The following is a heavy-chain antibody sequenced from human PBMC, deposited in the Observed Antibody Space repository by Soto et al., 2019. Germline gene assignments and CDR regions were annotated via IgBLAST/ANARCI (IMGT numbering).Heavy chain of an antibody. CDR2: IGPSSSYT. D-gene: IGHD6-25*01. J-gene: IGHJ4*02. CDR1: GFTFSDYY. CDR3: ARVVRLIPYSAY. V-gene: IGHV3-11*06. Sequence: GGSLRLSCAASGFTFSDYYMSWIRQAPGKGLEWVSYIGPSSSYTNYADSVKGRFTNSRDNAKNSLYLQMNSLRAGDTAVYYCARVVRLIPYSAYWGQGTPVTVSS.